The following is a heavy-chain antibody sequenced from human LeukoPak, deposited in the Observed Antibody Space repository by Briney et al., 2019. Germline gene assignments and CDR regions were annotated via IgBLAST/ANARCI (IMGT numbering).Heavy chain of an antibody. CDR1: GFTSDSYS. Sequence: GGSLRLSCAASGFTSDSYSMNWVRQAPGKGLEWVSSISSSSSTIYYADSVKGRFTISRDNAKNSLYLQMNSLRAEDTAVYYCARASGDIVETATMGSYWGQGTLVTVSS. CDR2: ISSSSSTI. J-gene: IGHJ4*02. CDR3: ARASGDIVETATMGSY. D-gene: IGHD5-18*01. V-gene: IGHV3-21*01.